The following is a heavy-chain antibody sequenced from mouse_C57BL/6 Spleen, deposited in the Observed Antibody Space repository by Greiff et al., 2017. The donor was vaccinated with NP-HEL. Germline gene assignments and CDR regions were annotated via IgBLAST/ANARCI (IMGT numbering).Heavy chain of an antibody. V-gene: IGHV1-52*01. D-gene: IGHD2-4*01. CDR2: IDPSDSET. CDR1: GYTFTSYW. Sequence: QVQLKQPGAELVRPGSSVKLSCKASGYTFTSYWMHWVKQRPIQGLEWIGNIDPSDSETHYNQKFKDKATLTVDKSSSTAYMQLSSLTSEDSAVYYCARAYYDYDWGYFDYWGQGTTLTVSS. J-gene: IGHJ2*01. CDR3: ARAYYDYDWGYFDY.